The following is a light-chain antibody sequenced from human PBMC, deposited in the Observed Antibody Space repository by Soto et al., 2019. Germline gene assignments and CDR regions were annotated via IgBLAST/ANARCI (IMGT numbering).Light chain of an antibody. Sequence: EIVLTQSPDTLSLSPGERATLSCRASQSVSSNYLAWYQQKPGQAPRLLIYGTSSRATGIPDRFSGSGSGTDFTLTISRLEPEDFAVFYCQQYGRSPPITFGLGTRLEIK. CDR1: QSVSSNY. CDR3: QQYGRSPPIT. V-gene: IGKV3-20*01. J-gene: IGKJ5*01. CDR2: GTS.